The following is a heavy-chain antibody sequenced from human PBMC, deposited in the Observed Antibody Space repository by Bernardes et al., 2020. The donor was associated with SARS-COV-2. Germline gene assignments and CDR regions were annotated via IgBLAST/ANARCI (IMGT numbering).Heavy chain of an antibody. CDR3: ARGSQSRIVVVPAATIHFDY. Sequence: SETLSLTCGFYGGSFRGSYWTWIRQAPGKGLEWIGEITHSGGTTYNPSLKSRVTISLDASKQQFSLELISVTAADTAVYFCARGSQSRIVVVPAATIHFDYWGLGSLVTVSS. CDR2: ITHSGGT. V-gene: IGHV4-34*01. D-gene: IGHD2-2*01. CDR1: GGSFRGSY. J-gene: IGHJ4*02.